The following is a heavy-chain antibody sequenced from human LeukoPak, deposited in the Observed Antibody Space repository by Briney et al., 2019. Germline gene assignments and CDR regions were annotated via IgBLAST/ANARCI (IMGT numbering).Heavy chain of an antibody. D-gene: IGHD6-13*01. CDR3: ARDRGSSWYHYYYYHMDV. Sequence: ASVKVSCKASGYTFTGYYMHWVRQAPGQGLEWMGWINPNSGGTNYAQKFQGRVTMTRDTSISTAYMELSRLRSDDTAVYYCARDRGSSWYHYYYYHMDVWGKGTTVTVSS. V-gene: IGHV1-2*02. CDR2: INPNSGGT. CDR1: GYTFTGYY. J-gene: IGHJ6*03.